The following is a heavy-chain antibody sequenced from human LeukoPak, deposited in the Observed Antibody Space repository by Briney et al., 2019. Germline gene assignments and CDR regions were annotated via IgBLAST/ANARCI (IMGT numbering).Heavy chain of an antibody. J-gene: IGHJ1*01. D-gene: IGHD5-24*01. Sequence: SETLSLTCAVYGGSFSGYYWSCIRQPPGKGLEWIGEIYHSGSTNYNPSLKSRVTISVDTSKNQFSLKLSSVTAADTAVYYCARDLKLTHWGQGTLVTVSS. V-gene: IGHV4-34*01. CDR2: IYHSGST. CDR1: GGSFSGYY. CDR3: ARDLKLTH.